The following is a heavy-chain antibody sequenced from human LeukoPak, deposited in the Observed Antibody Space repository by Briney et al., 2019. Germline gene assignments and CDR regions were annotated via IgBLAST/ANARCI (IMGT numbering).Heavy chain of an antibody. CDR2: IKQDGSEK. V-gene: IGHV3-7*01. CDR3: ARLTVEMATIIPRDAFDI. J-gene: IGHJ3*02. CDR1: GFTFSSYW. D-gene: IGHD5-24*01. Sequence: GGSLRLSCAASGFTFSSYWMSWVRQAPGKGLEWVANIKQDGSEKYYVDSVKVRFTISRDNAKNSLYLQMNSLRAEDTAVYYCARLTVEMATIIPRDAFDIWGQGTMVTVSS.